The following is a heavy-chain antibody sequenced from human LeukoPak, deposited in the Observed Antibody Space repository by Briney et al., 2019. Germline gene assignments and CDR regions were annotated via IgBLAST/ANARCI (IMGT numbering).Heavy chain of an antibody. CDR1: GFTFSNYA. Sequence: GGPLRLSCAASGFTFSNYAMSWVRQAPGKGLEWVSAISGSGANTYYVDSVKGRFTISRDNSKNTLYLQMNSLRAEDTAVYYCAKDGLSYYDILTGPYFFDYWGQGTLVTVSP. CDR2: ISGSGANT. CDR3: AKDGLSYYDILTGPYFFDY. V-gene: IGHV3-23*01. D-gene: IGHD3-9*01. J-gene: IGHJ4*02.